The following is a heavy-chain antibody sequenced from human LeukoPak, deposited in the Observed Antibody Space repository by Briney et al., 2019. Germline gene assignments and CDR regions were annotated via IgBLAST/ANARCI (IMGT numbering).Heavy chain of an antibody. D-gene: IGHD1-14*01. V-gene: IGHV3-23*01. CDR2: ISGSAGVT. J-gene: IGHJ4*02. CDR3: AKESPYRAPTRTYYFDY. CDR1: GFTFSSYA. Sequence: PGGSLRLSCAASGFTFSSYAMSWVRQAPGKGLEWVSGISGSAGVTYSADSVKGRFTISRDNSKNTLYLQMNSLRVEDTAVYYCAKESPYRAPTRTYYFDYWGQGTLVTVSS.